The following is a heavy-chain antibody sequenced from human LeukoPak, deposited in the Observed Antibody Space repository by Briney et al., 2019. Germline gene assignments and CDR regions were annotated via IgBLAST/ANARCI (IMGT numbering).Heavy chain of an antibody. CDR2: ISSSSYYI. Sequence: GGSLRLSCAASGFTFSSYTMNWVRQAPGKGLEWGSSISSSSYYIYYADSVKGRFTISRDNTKNSVYLQMNSLRDEDTAVYYCVRVGDYYDSGGYQGFDYWGQGTLVTVSS. D-gene: IGHD3-22*01. V-gene: IGHV3-21*01. CDR1: GFTFSSYT. J-gene: IGHJ4*02. CDR3: VRVGDYYDSGGYQGFDY.